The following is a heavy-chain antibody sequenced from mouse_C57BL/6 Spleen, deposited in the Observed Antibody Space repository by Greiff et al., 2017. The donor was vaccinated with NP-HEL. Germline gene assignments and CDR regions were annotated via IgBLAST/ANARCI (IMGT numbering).Heavy chain of an antibody. J-gene: IGHJ2*01. CDR3: ARGRLWLRYYFDY. CDR1: GFTFSSYA. CDR2: ISDGGSYT. V-gene: IGHV5-4*03. Sequence: EVMLVESGGGLVKPGGSLKLSCAASGFTFSSYAMSWVRQTPEKRLEWVATISDGGSYTYYPDNVKGRFTISRDNAKNNLYLQMSHLKSEDTAMYYCARGRLWLRYYFDYWGQGTTLTVSS. D-gene: IGHD2-2*01.